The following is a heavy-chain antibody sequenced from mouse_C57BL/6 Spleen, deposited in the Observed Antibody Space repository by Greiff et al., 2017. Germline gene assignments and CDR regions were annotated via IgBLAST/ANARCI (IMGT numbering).Heavy chain of an antibody. CDR2: INPGDGDT. V-gene: IGHV1-80*01. Sequence: QVQLQQSGAELVKPGASVKISCKASGYAFSSYWMNWVKQRPGKGLEWIGQINPGDGDTNYNGKFKGKATLTADKSSSTAYMQLSSLTSEDSAVYCCSRGYDGRISFGYWGQGTTLTVSA. CDR3: SRGYDGRISFGY. CDR1: GYAFSSYW. J-gene: IGHJ2*01. D-gene: IGHD1-1*01.